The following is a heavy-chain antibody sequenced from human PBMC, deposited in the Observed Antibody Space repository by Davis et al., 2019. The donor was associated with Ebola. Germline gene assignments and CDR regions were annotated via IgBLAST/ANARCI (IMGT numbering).Heavy chain of an antibody. D-gene: IGHD4-17*01. CDR2: ISSSGSTI. J-gene: IGHJ3*02. Sequence: GESLKISCAASGFTFRSYSMSWVRQAPGRGLEWVSYISSSGSTIYYGDSVKGRFTISRDNGKNSLYLQMNSLRAEDTAVYYCANTDYGDFPGAFDIWGQGTMVTVSS. CDR3: ANTDYGDFPGAFDI. V-gene: IGHV3-48*01. CDR1: GFTFRSYS.